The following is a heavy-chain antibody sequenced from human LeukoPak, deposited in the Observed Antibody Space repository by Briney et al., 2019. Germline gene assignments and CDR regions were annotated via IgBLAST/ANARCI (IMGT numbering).Heavy chain of an antibody. J-gene: IGHJ5*02. CDR2: IYTSGST. Sequence: SETLSLTRTVSGGSISGGSYYWSWIRQPAGKGLEWIGRIYTSGSTNYNPSLKSRVTISVDTSKNQFSLKLSSVTAADTAVYYCARWAIFGGWFDPWGQGTLVTVSS. CDR3: ARWAIFGGWFDP. V-gene: IGHV4-61*02. CDR1: GGSISGGSYY. D-gene: IGHD3-10*01.